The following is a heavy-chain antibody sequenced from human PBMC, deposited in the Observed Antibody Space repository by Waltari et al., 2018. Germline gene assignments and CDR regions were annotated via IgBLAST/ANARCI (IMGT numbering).Heavy chain of an antibody. D-gene: IGHD3-3*01. Sequence: QVQLQQSGPGLVKPSQTLSLTCAISGDSVSSNSAAWNWIRQSPSRGLASVGRTYYRSKWYNDYAVSVKSRITINPDTSKNQFSLQLNSVTPEDTAVYYCARENNDFWSGYPGYYYYYGMDVWGQGTTVTVSS. CDR3: ARENNDFWSGYPGYYYYYGMDV. CDR1: GDSVSSNSAA. CDR2: TYYRSKWYN. V-gene: IGHV6-1*01. J-gene: IGHJ6*02.